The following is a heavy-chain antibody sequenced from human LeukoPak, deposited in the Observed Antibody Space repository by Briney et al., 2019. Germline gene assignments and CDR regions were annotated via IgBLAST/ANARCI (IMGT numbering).Heavy chain of an antibody. CDR3: SRAWVPGNAFDI. Sequence: ASVKVSCKASGYTFTSYGIRWVRQAPGQGLEWLGWISAYDGKTNYAQKLQGRVTIATDTSTSTAYMELRSLRSDDTAVYYCSRAWVPGNAFDIWGQGTMVTVSS. CDR2: ISAYDGKT. V-gene: IGHV1-18*01. CDR1: GYTFTSYG. J-gene: IGHJ3*02. D-gene: IGHD3-10*01.